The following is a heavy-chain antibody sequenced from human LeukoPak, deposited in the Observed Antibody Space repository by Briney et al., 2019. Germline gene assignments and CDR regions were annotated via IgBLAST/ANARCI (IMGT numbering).Heavy chain of an antibody. V-gene: IGHV1-3*01. CDR1: GYTFTSYA. Sequence: ASVKVSCKASGYTFTSYAMHWVRQAPGQRLEWMGWINAGNGNTKYSQKFQGRVTITRDTSASTAYMELSSLRSEDTAVYYCARGGVKGSIAVAVSYWGQGTLVTVSS. D-gene: IGHD6-19*01. CDR3: ARGGVKGSIAVAVSY. J-gene: IGHJ4*02. CDR2: INAGNGNT.